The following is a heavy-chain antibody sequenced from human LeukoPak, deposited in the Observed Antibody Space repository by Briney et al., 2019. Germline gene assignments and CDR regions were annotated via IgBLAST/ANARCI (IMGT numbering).Heavy chain of an antibody. CDR3: ARDADSYGTGLFDN. D-gene: IGHD5-18*01. Sequence: SETLSLTCTVSGGSISSGGYYWSCLRQNPGKGLEWIGYIYYSGSTYYNPSLKSRVTISVDTSKNQCSLQLSSMTAADTAVYYCARDADSYGTGLFDNWGQGTLVTVSS. V-gene: IGHV4-31*03. CDR1: GGSISSGGYY. CDR2: IYYSGST. J-gene: IGHJ4*02.